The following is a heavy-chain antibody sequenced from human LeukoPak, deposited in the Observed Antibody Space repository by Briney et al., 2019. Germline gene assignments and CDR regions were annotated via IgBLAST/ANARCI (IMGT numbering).Heavy chain of an antibody. J-gene: IGHJ6*02. V-gene: IGHV3-30*03. CDR1: GFTFNSYG. CDR3: ASPNIAAAGTYYYYYYGMDV. D-gene: IGHD6-13*01. Sequence: GRSLRLSCAASGFTFNSYGMHWVRQAPGKGLEWVAVISYDGPNKYYADSVKGRFTISRDDSKSTLYLQMNSLRPEDTAVYYCASPNIAAAGTYYYYYYGMDVWGQGTTVTVSS. CDR2: ISYDGPNK.